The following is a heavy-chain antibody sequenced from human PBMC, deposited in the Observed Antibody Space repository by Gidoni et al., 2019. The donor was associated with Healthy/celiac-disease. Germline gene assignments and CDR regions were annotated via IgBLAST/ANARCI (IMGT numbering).Heavy chain of an antibody. D-gene: IGHD2-15*01. V-gene: IGHV3-21*01. CDR2: ISSSSSYI. J-gene: IGHJ6*02. CDR1: GFTFSSYS. Sequence: EVQLVESGGGLVKPGGSLRLSCAASGFTFSSYSMNWVRQAPGKGLEWVSSISSSSSYIYYADSVKGRFTISRDNAKNSLYLQMNSLRAEDTAVYYCARVQDIVVVVAATMDVWGQGTTVTVSS. CDR3: ARVQDIVVVVAATMDV.